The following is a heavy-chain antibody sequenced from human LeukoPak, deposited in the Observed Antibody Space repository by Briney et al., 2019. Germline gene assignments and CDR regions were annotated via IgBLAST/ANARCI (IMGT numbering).Heavy chain of an antibody. Sequence: GGSLRLSCAASGFTFSSYGMSWVRQAPGEGLEWVSSISGSSYTTYYADSVKGRFTISRDNSKNTLYLQMNSLRAEDTAVYYCARQQLVYSHYMDVWGKGTTVTVSS. CDR3: ARQQLVYSHYMDV. D-gene: IGHD6-13*01. J-gene: IGHJ6*03. CDR2: ISGSSYTT. V-gene: IGHV3-23*01. CDR1: GFTFSSYG.